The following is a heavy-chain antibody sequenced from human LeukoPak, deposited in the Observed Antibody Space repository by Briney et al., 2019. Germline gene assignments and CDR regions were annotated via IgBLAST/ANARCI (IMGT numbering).Heavy chain of an antibody. V-gene: IGHV1-46*01. CDR1: GYTFTSYY. D-gene: IGHD2-15*01. CDR3: ARVGGYCSGGSCYPYNWFDP. Sequence: ASVKVSCKASGYTFTSYYMHWVRQAPGQGLGWMGIINPGGGSTSYAQKFQGRVTMTRDTSTSTVYMELSSLRSEDTAVYYCARVGGYCSGGSCYPYNWFDPWGQGTLVTVSS. CDR2: INPGGGST. J-gene: IGHJ5*02.